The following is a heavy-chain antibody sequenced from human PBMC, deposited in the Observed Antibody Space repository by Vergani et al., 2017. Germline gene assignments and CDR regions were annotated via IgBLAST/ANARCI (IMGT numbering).Heavy chain of an antibody. CDR1: GYTFTSYD. CDR2: IIPILGIA. Sequence: QVQLVQSGAEVKKPGASVKVSCKASGYTFTSYDINWVRQATGQGLEWMGRIIPILGIANYAQKFQGRVTITADKSTSTAYMELSSLRSEDTAVYYCARVLGEYYYYYYMDVWGKGTTVTVSS. CDR3: ARVLGEYYYYYYMDV. J-gene: IGHJ6*03. V-gene: IGHV1-69*09. D-gene: IGHD3-16*01.